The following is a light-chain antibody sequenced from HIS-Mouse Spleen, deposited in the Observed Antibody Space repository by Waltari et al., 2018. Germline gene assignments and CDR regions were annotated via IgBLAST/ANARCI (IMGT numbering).Light chain of an antibody. CDR3: QQYNSYSMYT. J-gene: IGKJ2*01. Sequence: DIQMTQSPSPLSASVGDRVPITCRASQSISSWLAWYQQKPGKAPKLLIYKASSLESGVPSRFSGSGSGTEFTLTISSLQPDDFATYYCQQYNSYSMYTFGQGTKLEIK. CDR2: KAS. V-gene: IGKV1-5*03. CDR1: QSISSW.